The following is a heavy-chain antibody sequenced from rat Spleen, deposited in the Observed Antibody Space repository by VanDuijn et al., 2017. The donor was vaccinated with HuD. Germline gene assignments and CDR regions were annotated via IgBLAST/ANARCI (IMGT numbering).Heavy chain of an antibody. CDR2: ISTGGGNT. J-gene: IGHJ3*01. CDR1: GFTFSSNW. D-gene: IGHD4-6*01. Sequence: EVQLVESGGGLVQPGSPLKLSCAASGFTFSSNWLNWIRQAPTKGLEWVATISTGGGNTYYRDSVKGRFTISRDNAKNTLYLQMDSLRSEDTATYYCTRGSLGSGRLNWFVYWGQGTLVTVSS. CDR3: TRGSLGSGRLNWFVY. V-gene: IGHV5S13*01.